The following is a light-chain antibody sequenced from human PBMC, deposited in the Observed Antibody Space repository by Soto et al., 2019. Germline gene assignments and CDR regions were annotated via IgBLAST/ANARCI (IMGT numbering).Light chain of an antibody. V-gene: IGKV3-11*01. Sequence: EVVLTQSPATLSLSPRARATLSCRASQSVGTFLSWYQQKPGQAPRLLIYDVSNRATGVPARFGGSGSGTDFTLTIAGLQPEDVATYYCLQDQAYPWTFGPGTKVELK. J-gene: IGKJ3*01. CDR1: QSVGTF. CDR3: LQDQAYPWT. CDR2: DVS.